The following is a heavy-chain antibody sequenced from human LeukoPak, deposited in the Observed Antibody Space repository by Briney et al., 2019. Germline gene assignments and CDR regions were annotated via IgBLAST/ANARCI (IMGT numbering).Heavy chain of an antibody. J-gene: IGHJ4*02. CDR2: ISAYNGNT. CDR3: ARTSASSWYSSDY. Sequence: ASVKVSCKASGYTFTSYGISWVRQAPGRGLEWMGWISAYNGNTNYAQKFQGRVTITADESTSTAYMELSSLRSEDTAVYYCARTSASSWYSSDYWGQGTLVTVSS. CDR1: GYTFTSYG. D-gene: IGHD6-13*01. V-gene: IGHV1-18*01.